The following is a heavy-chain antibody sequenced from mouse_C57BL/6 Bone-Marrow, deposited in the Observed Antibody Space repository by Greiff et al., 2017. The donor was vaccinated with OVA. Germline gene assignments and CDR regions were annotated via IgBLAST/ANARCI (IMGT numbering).Heavy chain of an antibody. J-gene: IGHJ2*01. CDR2: IYPGSGRT. CDR3: AKKVLLWLRRGFDY. Sequence: VQLQQPGAELVKPGASVKMSCKASGYTFTSYWITWVKQRPGKGLEWIGDIYPGSGRTNFNEKFKSKATLTVDTSSSTAYMQLSSLTSEDSAVYYCAKKVLLWLRRGFDYWGQGTTLTVST. CDR1: GYTFTSYW. D-gene: IGHD2-2*01. V-gene: IGHV1-55*01.